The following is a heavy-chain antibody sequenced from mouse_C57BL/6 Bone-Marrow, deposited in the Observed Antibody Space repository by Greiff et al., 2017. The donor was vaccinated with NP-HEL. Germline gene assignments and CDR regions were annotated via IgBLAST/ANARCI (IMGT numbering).Heavy chain of an antibody. V-gene: IGHV1-26*01. CDR1: GYTFTDYY. CDR3: ARRGPFAY. Sequence: VQLQQSGPELVKPGASVKISCKASGYTFTDYYMNWVKQSHGKSLEWIGDINPNNGGTSYNQKFKSKATLTVDKSSSTAYMELRSLTSENSAVYYCARRGPFAYWGQGTLVTVSA. CDR2: INPNNGGT. J-gene: IGHJ3*01.